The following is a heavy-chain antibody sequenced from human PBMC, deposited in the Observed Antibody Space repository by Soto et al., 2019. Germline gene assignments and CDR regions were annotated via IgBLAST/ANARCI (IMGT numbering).Heavy chain of an antibody. Sequence: GGSLRLSCAASGFTFSSYAMSWVRQAPGKGLEWVSAISGSGGSTYYADSVKGRFTISRDNSKNTLYLQMNSLRAEDTAVYYCAKDDDFWSGYYGPSYYYYGMDVWGQGTTVTVSS. CDR1: GFTFSSYA. J-gene: IGHJ6*02. CDR3: AKDDDFWSGYYGPSYYYYGMDV. CDR2: ISGSGGST. V-gene: IGHV3-23*01. D-gene: IGHD3-3*01.